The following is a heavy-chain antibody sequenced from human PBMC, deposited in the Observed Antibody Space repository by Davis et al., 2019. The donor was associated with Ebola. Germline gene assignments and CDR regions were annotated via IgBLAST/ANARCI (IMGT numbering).Heavy chain of an antibody. CDR2: ISGDGGST. J-gene: IGHJ3*02. V-gene: IGHV3-43*02. Sequence: GGSLRLSCAASGFTFDDYAMHWVRQAPGKGLEWVSLISGDGGSTYYADSVKGRFTISRDNSKNTLYLQMNSLRAEDTAVYYCAKDGHYDAFDIWGQGTMVTVSS. CDR1: GFTFDDYA. CDR3: AKDGHYDAFDI.